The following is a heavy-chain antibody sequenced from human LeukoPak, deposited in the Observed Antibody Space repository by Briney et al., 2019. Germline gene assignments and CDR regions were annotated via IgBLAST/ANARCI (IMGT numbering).Heavy chain of an antibody. CDR3: ARAVEYSSSHFDY. V-gene: IGHV4-39*07. Sequence: PSETLSLTCTVSGGSISSSSYYWGWIRQPPGKGLEWIGSIYYSGSTYYNPSLKSRVTISVDTSKNQFSLNLTSVTAADTAVYYCARAVEYSSSHFDYWGQGTLVTVSS. J-gene: IGHJ4*02. D-gene: IGHD6-6*01. CDR1: GGSISSSSYY. CDR2: IYYSGST.